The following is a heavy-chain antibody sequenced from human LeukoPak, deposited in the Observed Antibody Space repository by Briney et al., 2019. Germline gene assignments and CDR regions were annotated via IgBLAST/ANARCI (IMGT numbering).Heavy chain of an antibody. Sequence: GGSLRLSCAASGFTFSSYSMNWVRQAPGKGLEWVSYISSSSSTIYYADSVKGRFTISRDNAKNSLYLQMNSLRAEDTAVYYCARGAVRRPQWELLHSYFDYWGQGTLVTVSS. D-gene: IGHD1-26*01. CDR2: ISSSSSTI. CDR1: GFTFSSYS. CDR3: ARGAVRRPQWELLHSYFDY. V-gene: IGHV3-48*01. J-gene: IGHJ4*02.